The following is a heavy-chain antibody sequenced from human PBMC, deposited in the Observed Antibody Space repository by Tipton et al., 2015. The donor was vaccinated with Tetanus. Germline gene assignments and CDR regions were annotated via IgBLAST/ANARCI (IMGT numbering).Heavy chain of an antibody. CDR3: ARASGYSYGPRNYFDY. D-gene: IGHD5-18*01. V-gene: IGHV1-18*01. CDR2: ISIYNGDT. CDR1: GYTFTSYG. Sequence: QSGPEVKKPGASVKVSCKASGYTFTSYGISWVRQAPGQGLEWMGWISIYNGDTNYAQKFQGRVTMTADTSTSTAYMELRSLRSDDTAVYYCARASGYSYGPRNYFDYWGQGTLVTVSS. J-gene: IGHJ4*02.